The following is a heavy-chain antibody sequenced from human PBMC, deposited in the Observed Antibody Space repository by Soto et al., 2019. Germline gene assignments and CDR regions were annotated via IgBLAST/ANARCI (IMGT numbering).Heavy chain of an antibody. CDR2: IYTSGST. D-gene: IGHD3-10*01. CDR3: ARVYRGSGSYSGWFDP. J-gene: IGHJ5*02. Sequence: QVQLQESGPGLVKPSETLSLTCTVSGGSISSYYWSWIRQPAGKGLEWIGRIYTSGSTNYNPSLKSRVTMSVDTSKNQLSRKLSSVTAADTAVYYCARVYRGSGSYSGWFDPWGQGTLVTVSS. V-gene: IGHV4-4*07. CDR1: GGSISSYY.